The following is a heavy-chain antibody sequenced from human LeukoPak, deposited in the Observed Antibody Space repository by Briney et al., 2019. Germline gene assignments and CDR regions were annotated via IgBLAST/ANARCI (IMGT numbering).Heavy chain of an antibody. Sequence: GGSLRLSCATPGFTFSDYYMSWIRQAPGKGLEWVSYISSSGSTYYADSVKGRFTISRDNSKNTVYLQMNSLRAEDTAVYYCAKTTIGYSSGRYPGWPVDYWGQGTLVTVSS. CDR1: GFTFSDYY. J-gene: IGHJ4*02. CDR2: ISSSGST. V-gene: IGHV3-11*01. D-gene: IGHD6-19*01. CDR3: AKTTIGYSSGRYPGWPVDY.